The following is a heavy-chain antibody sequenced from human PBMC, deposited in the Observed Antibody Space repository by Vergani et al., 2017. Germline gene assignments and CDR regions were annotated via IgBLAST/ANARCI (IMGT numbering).Heavy chain of an antibody. CDR1: GGTFSSYG. CDR2: IIPLFGTA. Sequence: QVQLMQSGAEVKKPGSSVKVSCKASGGTFSSYGISWVRQAPGQGLEWMGGIIPLFGTADHAQKFQGRVTITADESTSTAYMELSSLRSEGTAVYFCAGAPAGHCYYFMDVWGKGTTVIVSS. V-gene: IGHV1-69*01. D-gene: IGHD2-2*01. CDR3: AGAPAGHCYYFMDV. J-gene: IGHJ6*03.